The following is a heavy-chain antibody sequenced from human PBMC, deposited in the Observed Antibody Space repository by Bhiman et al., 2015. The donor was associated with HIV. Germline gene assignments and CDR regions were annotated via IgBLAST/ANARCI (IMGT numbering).Heavy chain of an antibody. CDR1: GFTFGDYA. Sequence: EVQLVESGGGLVQPGRSLRLSCTTSGFTFGDYAMSWVRQAPGKGLEWLGFIRSKAYGGTTEAAASVKDRFTVSRDDSRSIAYLQMNSLKTEDTALYYCSRGGASSRYYFDSWGQGTLVTVSS. V-gene: IGHV3-49*04. CDR3: SRGGASSRYYFDS. CDR2: IRSKAYGGTT. J-gene: IGHJ4*02. D-gene: IGHD3-16*01.